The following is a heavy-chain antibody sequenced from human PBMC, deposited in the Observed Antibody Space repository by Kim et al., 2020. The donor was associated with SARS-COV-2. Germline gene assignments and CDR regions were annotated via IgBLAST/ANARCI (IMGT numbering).Heavy chain of an antibody. CDR3: ARHPEYYYDSSGYYGFHLAFDI. J-gene: IGHJ3*02. CDR1: GGSISSYY. D-gene: IGHD3-22*01. Sequence: SETLSLTCTVSGGSISSYYWSWIRQPPGKGLEWIGYIYYSGSTNYNPSLKSRVTISVDTSKNQFSLKLSSVTAADTAVYYCARHPEYYYDSSGYYGFHLAFDIWGQGTMVTVSS. CDR2: IYYSGST. V-gene: IGHV4-59*08.